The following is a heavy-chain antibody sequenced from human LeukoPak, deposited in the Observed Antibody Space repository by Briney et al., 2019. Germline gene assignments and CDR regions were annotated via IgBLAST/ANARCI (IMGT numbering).Heavy chain of an antibody. D-gene: IGHD3-10*01. J-gene: IGHJ3*02. CDR2: ISSSGSSI. CDR1: GFSFSSST. CDR3: ARDSYWLGGTIGAFDI. V-gene: IGHV3-21*01. Sequence: GGSLRLSCAASGFSFSSSTMNWVRQAPGRGLEWVSSISSSGSSIYYADSVKGRFTISRDNAKNSLYLQINSLRAEDTAVYYCARDSYWLGGTIGAFDIWGQGTMVTVSS.